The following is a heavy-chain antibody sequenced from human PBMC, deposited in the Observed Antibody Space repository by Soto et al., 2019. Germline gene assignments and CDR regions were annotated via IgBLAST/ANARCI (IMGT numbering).Heavy chain of an antibody. CDR3: ARRQGGYCSSTACMGWFDP. CDR1: EYSFTSYW. CDR2: IYPADSDT. V-gene: IGHV5-51*01. D-gene: IGHD2-2*01. Sequence: GESLKISCRDSEYSFTSYWIAWVRQMPGKGLEWMGIIYPADSDTRYSPSFQGQVTISADKSVSTAYLQWSSLKASDTAIYYCARRQGGYCSSTACMGWFDPWGQGTLVTVSS. J-gene: IGHJ5*02.